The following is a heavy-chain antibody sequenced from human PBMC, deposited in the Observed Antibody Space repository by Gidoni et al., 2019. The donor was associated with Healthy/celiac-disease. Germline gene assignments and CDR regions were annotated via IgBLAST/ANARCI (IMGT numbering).Heavy chain of an antibody. CDR3: ARGEFPPDSALYYYYYGMDV. CDR2: IIPIFGTA. D-gene: IGHD2-21*01. Sequence: QVQLVQSGAEVKKPGSSVTVSCKASGGTFSSYAISWVRQAPGQGLEWMGGIIPIFGTANYAQKFQGRVTITADESTSTAYMELSSLRSEDTAVYYCARGEFPPDSALYYYYYGMDVWGQGTTVTVSS. CDR1: GGTFSSYA. V-gene: IGHV1-69*01. J-gene: IGHJ6*02.